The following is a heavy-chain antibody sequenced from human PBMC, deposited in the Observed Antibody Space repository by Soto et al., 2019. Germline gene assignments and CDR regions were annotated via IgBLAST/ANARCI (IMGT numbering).Heavy chain of an antibody. CDR3: ARSSTHRYSGFDYFDN. CDR2: ISYSGTT. Sequence: WTWIRQPPGKGLEWIGYISYSGTTNYNPSLKSRVTISIDTSNTQFSLRLTSVTVADTAVYYCARSSTHRYSGFDYFDNWGQGALVTVSS. D-gene: IGHD5-12*01. V-gene: IGHV4-59*08. J-gene: IGHJ4*02.